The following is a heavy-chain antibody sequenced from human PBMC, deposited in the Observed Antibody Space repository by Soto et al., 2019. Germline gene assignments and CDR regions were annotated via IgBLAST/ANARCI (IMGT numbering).Heavy chain of an antibody. CDR1: GFTFSTYS. J-gene: IGHJ5*02. CDR2: ISSSSSNI. V-gene: IGHV3-21*02. Sequence: EVQLVESGGGLVKPGGSLRLSCAASGFTFSTYSMNWVRQAPGKGLEWVASISSSSSNIDFADSVKGRFTISRDNTKNSLYLQMNSLRAEDTAMYYCARGGRLLRDNWSDPWGQGTLVTVSS. D-gene: IGHD4-17*01. CDR3: ARGGRLLRDNWSDP.